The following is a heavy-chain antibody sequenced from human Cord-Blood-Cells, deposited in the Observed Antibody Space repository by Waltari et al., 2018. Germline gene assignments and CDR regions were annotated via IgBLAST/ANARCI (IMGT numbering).Heavy chain of an antibody. CDR1: GFTFSSYG. V-gene: IGHV3-30*18. CDR3: AKGGLRFLEWLLYYFDY. D-gene: IGHD3-3*01. Sequence: QVQLVESGGGVVQPGRSLRLPCAASGFTFSSYGMHWVRQAPGKGLEWVAVISYDGSNKYYADSVKGRFTISRDNSKNTLYLQMNSLRAEDTAVYYCAKGGLRFLEWLLYYFDYWGQGTLVTVSS. CDR2: ISYDGSNK. J-gene: IGHJ4*02.